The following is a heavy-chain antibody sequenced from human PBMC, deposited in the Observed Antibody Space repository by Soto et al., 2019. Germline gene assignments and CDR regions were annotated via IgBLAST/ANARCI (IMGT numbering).Heavy chain of an antibody. J-gene: IGHJ3*02. CDR3: ARGGGQRVAGGGAFDI. D-gene: IGHD3-16*01. V-gene: IGHV4-4*07. Sequence: QVQLQESGAGLVKPSETLSLTCTVSGGSISSYYWSWIRQPAGKGLEWIGRVYTSGSTNYNPSLKSRVTMSEDTPKNQFSLRLSSVTAADTAVYYCARGGGQRVAGGGAFDILGQGTMVTGSS. CDR1: GGSISSYY. CDR2: VYTSGST.